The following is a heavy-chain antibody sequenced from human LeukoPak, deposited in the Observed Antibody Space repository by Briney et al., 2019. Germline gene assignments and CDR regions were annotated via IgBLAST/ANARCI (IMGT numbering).Heavy chain of an antibody. D-gene: IGHD3-10*01. CDR2: IYTSGST. V-gene: IGHV4-4*07. Sequence: PSETLSLTCTVSGGSISSYYWSWIRQPAGKGLEWIGRIYTSGSTNYNPSLKSRVTMSVDTSKNQFSLKLSSVTAADTAVYYCARGPLWFGTYYFDYWGQGTLVTVSS. CDR3: ARGPLWFGTYYFDY. J-gene: IGHJ4*02. CDR1: GGSISSYY.